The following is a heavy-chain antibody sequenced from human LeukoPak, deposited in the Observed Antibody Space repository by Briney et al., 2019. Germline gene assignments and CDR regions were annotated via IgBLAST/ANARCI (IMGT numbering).Heavy chain of an antibody. V-gene: IGHV3-66*01. D-gene: IGHD2-8*01. J-gene: IGHJ3*02. Sequence: GGSLRLSCAASGFTVSSNYMSWVRQAPGKGLEWVSVIYSGGSTYYADSVKGRFTISRDNSRNTLYLQMNSLRAEDTAVYYCARVMLDDGGAFDIWGQGTMVTVSS. CDR1: GFTVSSNY. CDR2: IYSGGST. CDR3: ARVMLDDGGAFDI.